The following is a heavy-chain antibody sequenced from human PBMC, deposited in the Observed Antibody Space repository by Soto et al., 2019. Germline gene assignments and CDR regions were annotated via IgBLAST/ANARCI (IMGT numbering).Heavy chain of an antibody. Sequence: QPPGKRREWIGSVYDSESTNYNPSLRSRVTISVDTSKNQFSLRLRSVTAADTADFFCQAEDGIRGSLAVLEFLLNRSSDL. V-gene: IGHV4-59*01. CDR2: VYDSEST. D-gene: IGHD3-10*01. J-gene: IGHJ2*01. CDR3: QAEDGIRGSLAVLEFLLNRSSDL.